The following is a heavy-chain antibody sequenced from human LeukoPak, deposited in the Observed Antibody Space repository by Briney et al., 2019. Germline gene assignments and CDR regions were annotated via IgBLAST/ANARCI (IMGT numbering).Heavy chain of an antibody. D-gene: IGHD6-13*01. CDR3: AKDEISSS. V-gene: IGHV3-7*01. J-gene: IGHJ4*02. Sequence: GGSLRLSCAASGFTFSTYWMSWVRQAPGKGLEWVANIKQDGSEKNYVDSVKGRFTISRDNAKNSMNLQMNSLRAEDTAVYYCAKDEISSSWGQGTLVTVSS. CDR2: IKQDGSEK. CDR1: GFTFSTYW.